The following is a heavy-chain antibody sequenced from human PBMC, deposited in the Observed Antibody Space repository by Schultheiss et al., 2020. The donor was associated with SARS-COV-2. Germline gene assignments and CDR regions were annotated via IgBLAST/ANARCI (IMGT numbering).Heavy chain of an antibody. CDR1: GFTFSDYY. D-gene: IGHD6-13*01. CDR3: ARDGKMTKSIAAAGTGGKKQTYGMDV. J-gene: IGHJ6*02. CDR2: ISSSSSYT. Sequence: GESLKISCAASGFTFSDYYMSWIRQAPGKGLEWVSYISSSSSYTNYADSVKGRFTISRDNAKNSLYLQMNSLRAEDTAVYYCARDGKMTKSIAAAGTGGKKQTYGMDVWGQGTTVTVSS. V-gene: IGHV3-11*06.